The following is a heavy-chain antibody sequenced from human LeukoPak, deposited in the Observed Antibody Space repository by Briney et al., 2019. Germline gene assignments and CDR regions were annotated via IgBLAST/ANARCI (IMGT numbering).Heavy chain of an antibody. CDR2: INSDGSST. CDR1: EFTFSSHR. Sequence: PGGSLRLSCAASEFTFSSHRMHWVRQAPGRGLVWVSYINSDGSSTTYADYVKGRSTISRDNAKTMLYLQMNSLRAEDTAVYYCARDGSLPDYWGQGTLVTVSS. J-gene: IGHJ4*02. D-gene: IGHD5-12*01. V-gene: IGHV3-74*01. CDR3: ARDGSLPDY.